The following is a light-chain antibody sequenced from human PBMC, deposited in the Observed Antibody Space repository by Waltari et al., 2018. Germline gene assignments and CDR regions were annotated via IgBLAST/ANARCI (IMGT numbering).Light chain of an antibody. Sequence: QSALTQPPSVSGSPGPSVTISCPGTSSYVGSYNRVSWYQQPPDTAPTLIIYEVTDRPSGVPDRFSGSKSANTAFLTISGLQAEDEADYFCSSYTSSSTWVFGTGTKVTVL. J-gene: IGLJ1*01. V-gene: IGLV2-18*02. CDR1: SSYVGSYNR. CDR3: SSYTSSSTWV. CDR2: EVT.